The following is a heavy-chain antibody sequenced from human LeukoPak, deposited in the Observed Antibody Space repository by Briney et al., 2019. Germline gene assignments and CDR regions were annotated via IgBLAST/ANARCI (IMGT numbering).Heavy chain of an antibody. CDR2: ISAYNGNT. CDR1: GYTFTNYG. D-gene: IGHD3-10*01. V-gene: IGHV1-18*01. Sequence: ASVKVSCKTSGYTFTNYGISWVRQAPGLGLEWMGWISAYNGNTNYAQEFQGRVTMTTDTSTSTAYMELRSLRSDDTAVYYCARDQPYYGDHLYAFDIWGQGTMVTVSS. J-gene: IGHJ3*02. CDR3: ARDQPYYGDHLYAFDI.